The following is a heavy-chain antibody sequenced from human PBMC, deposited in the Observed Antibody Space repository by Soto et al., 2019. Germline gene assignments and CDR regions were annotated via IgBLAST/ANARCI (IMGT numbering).Heavy chain of an antibody. V-gene: IGHV6-1*01. D-gene: IGHD3-10*02. J-gene: IGHJ6*02. CDR1: GYSVSSSIAA. Sequence: SQTLSVTCDISGYSVSSSIAAWNWIRQSPSRGLEWLGRTYYRSKWIHEYTVSMESRITINPDTSKNQFSLHIYSVTPEDTAVYYCAGVVRFRGMDVWGQGTPVTV. CDR2: TYYRSKWIH. CDR3: AGVVRFRGMDV.